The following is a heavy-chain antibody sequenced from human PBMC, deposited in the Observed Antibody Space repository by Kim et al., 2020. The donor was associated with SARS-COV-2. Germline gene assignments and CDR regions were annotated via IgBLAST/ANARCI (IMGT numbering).Heavy chain of an antibody. D-gene: IGHD3-9*01. Sequence: GGSLRLSCAASGFTFSSYSMNWVRQAPGKGLEWVSYISSSSSTIYYADSVKGRFTISRDNAKNSLYLQMNSLRDEDTAVYYCAPGRDILTGYYNGYWGQGTLVTVSS. CDR3: APGRDILTGYYNGY. CDR2: ISSSSSTI. CDR1: GFTFSSYS. J-gene: IGHJ4*02. V-gene: IGHV3-48*02.